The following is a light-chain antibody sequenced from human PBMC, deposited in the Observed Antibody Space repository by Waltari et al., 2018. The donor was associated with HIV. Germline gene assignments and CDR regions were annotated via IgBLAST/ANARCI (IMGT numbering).Light chain of an antibody. J-gene: IGKJ2*01. Sequence: DIQMTQSPSSLSASVVDRVTLTCQAIQDINKYLNWYQQKSGKAPKLLIYDASNLETGVPSRFSGSGDGTDFTFTISSLQTEDIATYYCQQYNNLPRTVGQGTKLEI. CDR2: DAS. CDR1: QDINKY. CDR3: QQYNNLPRT. V-gene: IGKV1-33*01.